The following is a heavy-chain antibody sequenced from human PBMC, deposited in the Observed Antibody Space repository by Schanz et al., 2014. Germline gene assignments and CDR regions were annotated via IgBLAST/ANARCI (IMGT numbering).Heavy chain of an antibody. CDR2: IKQDGSEK. V-gene: IGHV3-7*01. Sequence: VQLVESGGGVVQPGGSLRLSCAASGFTFSNYWMSWVRQAPGKGLEWVANIKQDGSEKFYVDSVKGRFTISRDNAKNALYLQMNSLRAEDTAVYYCAKGRMTATNFFDSWGQGTLVTVSS. CDR1: GFTFSNYW. D-gene: IGHD1-7*01. CDR3: AKGRMTATNFFDS. J-gene: IGHJ4*02.